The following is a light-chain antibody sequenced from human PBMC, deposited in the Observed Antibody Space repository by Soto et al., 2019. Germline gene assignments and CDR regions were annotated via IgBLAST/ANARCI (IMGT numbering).Light chain of an antibody. CDR1: SSDVGGYNY. J-gene: IGLJ1*01. CDR3: CSYTTSNTRQIV. CDR2: DVS. Sequence: QSALTQPASVSGSPGQSITISRTGTSSDVGGYNYVSWYQRHPGKAPKFMIYDVSNRPSGVSNRFSGSKSGNTASLTISGLQAEDEADYYCCSYTTSNTRQIVFGTGTKVTVL. V-gene: IGLV2-14*01.